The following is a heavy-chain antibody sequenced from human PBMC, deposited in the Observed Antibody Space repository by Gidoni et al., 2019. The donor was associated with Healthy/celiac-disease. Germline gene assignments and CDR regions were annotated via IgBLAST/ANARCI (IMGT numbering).Heavy chain of an antibody. CDR1: GGTFSSYA. Sequence: QVQLVQSGAEVKKPGSSVKVSCKASGGTFSSYAISWVRQAPGQGLEWMGRIIPILGIANYAQKFQGRVTITADKSTSTAYMELSSLRSEDTAVYYCARDLLGYYGSGSYYNAYEAQSYYGMDVWGQGTTVTVSS. CDR3: ARDLLGYYGSGSYYNAYEAQSYYGMDV. V-gene: IGHV1-69*04. D-gene: IGHD3-10*01. CDR2: IIPILGIA. J-gene: IGHJ6*02.